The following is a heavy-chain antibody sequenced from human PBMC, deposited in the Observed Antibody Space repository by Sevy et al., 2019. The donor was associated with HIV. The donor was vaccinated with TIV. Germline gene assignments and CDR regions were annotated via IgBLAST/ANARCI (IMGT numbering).Heavy chain of an antibody. CDR3: ARATIGVRYYYGMDV. V-gene: IGHV4-34*01. D-gene: IGHD5-12*01. CDR2: INHSGST. J-gene: IGHJ6*02. Sequence: QSQTLSLTCAVYGGSFSGYYWSWIRQPPGKGLEWIGEINHSGSTNYNPSLKSRVTISVDTSKNQFSLKLSSVTAADTAVYYCARATIGVRYYYGMDVWGQGTTVTVSS. CDR1: GGSFSGYY.